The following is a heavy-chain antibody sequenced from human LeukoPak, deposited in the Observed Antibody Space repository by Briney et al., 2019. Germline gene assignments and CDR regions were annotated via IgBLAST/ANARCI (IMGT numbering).Heavy chain of an antibody. CDR2: IYPGDSDT. Sequence: GESLKISCKGSGYSFTNYWIGWVRQMPGKGLEWMGIIYPGDSDTTYNPSFQGQVTISADKSFSTAYLQWSSLKASDTAMYYCAREYSSGCDYWGQGTLVTVSS. V-gene: IGHV5-51*01. CDR3: AREYSSGCDY. CDR1: GYSFTNYW. D-gene: IGHD6-19*01. J-gene: IGHJ4*02.